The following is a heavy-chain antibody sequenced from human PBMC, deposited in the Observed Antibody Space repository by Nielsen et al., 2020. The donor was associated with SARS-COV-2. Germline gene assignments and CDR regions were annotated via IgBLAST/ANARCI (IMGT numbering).Heavy chain of an antibody. CDR2: IKYDGSVT. V-gene: IGHV3-74*01. CDR3: TREHYGSSHF. J-gene: IGHJ4*02. D-gene: IGHD6-19*01. Sequence: GGSLRLSCAASGFSFSVYWMHWVRQAPGKGLVWVSRIKYDGSVTTYADSVKGRFTISRDNAKNTLYLQMDSLRAEDTAVYYCTREHYGSSHFWGQGALVTVSS. CDR1: GFSFSVYW.